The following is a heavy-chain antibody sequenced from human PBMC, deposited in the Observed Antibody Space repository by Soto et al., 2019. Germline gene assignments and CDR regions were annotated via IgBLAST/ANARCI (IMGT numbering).Heavy chain of an antibody. V-gene: IGHV1-2*02. CDR1: GYQFTGSY. J-gene: IGHJ4*02. D-gene: IGHD2-2*01. Sequence: QVRLVQSGADVQRPGASMNISCQASGYQFTGSYLHWVRRAPGHGLQWMGMINPDTGSTTYAETFQGRVTMTTDQSAGTVFLGLGRLTSDDTATYYCARQYCSGTSCYWYFDFWGQGTFVSVSS. CDR2: INPDTGST. CDR3: ARQYCSGTSCYWYFDF.